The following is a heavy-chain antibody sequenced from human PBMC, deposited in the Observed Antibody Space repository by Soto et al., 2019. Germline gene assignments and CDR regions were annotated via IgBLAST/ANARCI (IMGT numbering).Heavy chain of an antibody. Sequence: GGSLRLCCAASGFSFSTYAMHWVRQAPGKGLEWVAVISNDGGKKYFGDSVKGRFTISXXXXXXTXYXQXNXLRDXDTAVYYCARSLAVAGLDYWGQETQVTVSS. CDR3: ARSLAVAGLDY. D-gene: IGHD6-19*01. CDR2: ISNDGGKK. CDR1: GFSFSTYA. J-gene: IGHJ4*02. V-gene: IGHV3-30-3*01.